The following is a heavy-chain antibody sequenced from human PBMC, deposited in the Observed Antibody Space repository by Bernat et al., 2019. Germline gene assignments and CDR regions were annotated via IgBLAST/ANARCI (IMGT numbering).Heavy chain of an antibody. CDR3: AKLRYFDWLSAFDY. V-gene: IGHV3-23*01. Sequence: EVQLLESGGGLVQPGGSLRLSCTASGFTFSSYAMSWVRQAPGKGLEWVSAISGSGGSTYYSVSVKGRFIISRDNSKNTLYLQMNSLRAEDTAVYYCAKLRYFDWLSAFDYWGQGTLVTVSS. CDR2: ISGSGGST. CDR1: GFTFSSYA. D-gene: IGHD3-9*01. J-gene: IGHJ4*02.